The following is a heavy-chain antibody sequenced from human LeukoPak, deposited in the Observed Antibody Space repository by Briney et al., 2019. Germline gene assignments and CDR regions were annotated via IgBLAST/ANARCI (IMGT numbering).Heavy chain of an antibody. Sequence: GGSLILSCAASGFTFSSYAMPWVRQAPGKGLEWVAVISYDGSNKYYADSVKGRFTISRDNSKNTLYLQMNSLRAEDTAVYYCAGLSYGYLSAFDYWGQGTLVTVSS. CDR3: AGLSYGYLSAFDY. CDR2: ISYDGSNK. V-gene: IGHV3-30-3*01. J-gene: IGHJ4*02. CDR1: GFTFSSYA. D-gene: IGHD5-18*01.